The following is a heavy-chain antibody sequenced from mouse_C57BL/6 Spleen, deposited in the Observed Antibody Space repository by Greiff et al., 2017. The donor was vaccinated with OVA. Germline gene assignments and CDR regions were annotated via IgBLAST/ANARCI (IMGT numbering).Heavy chain of an antibody. V-gene: IGHV5-16*01. D-gene: IGHD2-4*01. CDR2: INYDGSST. CDR1: GFTFSDYY. Sequence: EVQLVESEGGLVQPGSSMKLSCTASGFTFSDYYMAWVRQVPEKGLEWVANINYDGSSTYYLDSLKSRFIISRDNAKNILYLQMSSLKSEDTATYYCAREGLGRGYAMDYWGQGTSVTVSS. J-gene: IGHJ4*01. CDR3: AREGLGRGYAMDY.